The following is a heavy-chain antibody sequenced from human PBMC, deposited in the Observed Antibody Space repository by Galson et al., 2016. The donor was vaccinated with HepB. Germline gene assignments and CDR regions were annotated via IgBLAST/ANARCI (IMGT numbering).Heavy chain of an antibody. D-gene: IGHD1-14*01. CDR1: GFSLSTSGVG. J-gene: IGHJ5*02. V-gene: IGHV2-5*02. Sequence: PALVKPTQTLTLTCTFSGFSLSTSGVGVGWIRQPPGNSLEWLALIYWDDDKRYSPSLQSRLTITQDTSKNQVVLTMTNMDPVDTATYYCVHGTIKTDARPWFDPWGQGTLVTVSS. CDR3: VHGTIKTDARPWFDP. CDR2: IYWDDDK.